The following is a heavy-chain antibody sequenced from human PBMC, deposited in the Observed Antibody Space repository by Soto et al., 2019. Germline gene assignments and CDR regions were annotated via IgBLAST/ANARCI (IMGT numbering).Heavy chain of an antibody. D-gene: IGHD3-22*01. V-gene: IGHV1-2*02. Sequence: QVQLVQSGAEVKKPGASVKVSCKASGYTFTGYYMHWVRQAPGQGLEWMGWLNPNSGGTNYAQKFQGRVTMTRDTSISTAYMELSRLRSDDTAVYYCARGPGYYDSSGYYSPGAFDIWGQGTMVTVSS. J-gene: IGHJ3*02. CDR2: LNPNSGGT. CDR1: GYTFTGYY. CDR3: ARGPGYYDSSGYYSPGAFDI.